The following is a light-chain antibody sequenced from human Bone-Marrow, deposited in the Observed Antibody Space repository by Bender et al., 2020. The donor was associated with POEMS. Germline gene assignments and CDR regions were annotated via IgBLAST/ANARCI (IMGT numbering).Light chain of an antibody. J-gene: IGLJ2*01. V-gene: IGLV3-25*03. Sequence: SYELTQPPSVSVSPGQTARITCSGDVLPKQYVYWYRQKPGQAPVLVIYRDNKRPSGIPKRFSGSNSGTTVTLTISGVQAEDEADYYCQSADSSGSYVVFGGGTTMTVL. CDR3: QSADSSGSYVV. CDR2: RDN. CDR1: VLPKQY.